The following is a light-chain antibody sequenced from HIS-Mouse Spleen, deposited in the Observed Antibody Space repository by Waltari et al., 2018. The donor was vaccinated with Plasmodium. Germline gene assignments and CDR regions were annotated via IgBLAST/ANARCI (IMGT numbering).Light chain of an antibody. V-gene: IGLV3-10*01. J-gene: IGLJ3*02. CDR3: YSTDSSGNHRV. Sequence: SYELTPPPSVSVSPGQTARITCSGVALPKQYAYWYQQKSGQAPGLVIYEDSKRPSGIPERFSGSSSGTMATLTISGAQVEDEADYYCYSTDSSGNHRVFGGGTKLTVL. CDR1: ALPKQY. CDR2: EDS.